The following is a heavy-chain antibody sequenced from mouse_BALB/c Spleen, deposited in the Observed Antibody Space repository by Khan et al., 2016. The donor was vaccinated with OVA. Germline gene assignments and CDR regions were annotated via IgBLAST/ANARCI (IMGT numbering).Heavy chain of an antibody. J-gene: IGHJ2*01. CDR3: ARTASIKY. CDR1: GYSITSGYG. V-gene: IGHV3-2*02. CDR2: ISYSGST. Sequence: EVQLQESGPGLVKPSQSLSLTCTVTGYSITSGYGWNWIRQFPGNKLEWVGYISYSGSTNYNPFLTSRIFITRNTSKNQFFLQLNSATTEDTAKYYCARTASIKYWGQGTTLTVSS. D-gene: IGHD1-2*01.